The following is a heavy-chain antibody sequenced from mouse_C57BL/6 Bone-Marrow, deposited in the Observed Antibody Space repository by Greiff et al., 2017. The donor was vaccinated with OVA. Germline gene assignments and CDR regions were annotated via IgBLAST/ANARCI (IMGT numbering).Heavy chain of an antibody. D-gene: IGHD1-2*01. Sequence: QVQLQQPGAELVMPGASVKLSCKASGYTFTSYWMHWVKQRPGQGLEWIGEIDPSDSYTNYNQKFKGKSTLTVDKSSSTAYMQLSSLTSEGSAVYYCVRGLLRPLAYWGQRNLATVSA. V-gene: IGHV1-69*01. CDR2: IDPSDSYT. CDR3: VRGLLRPLAY. J-gene: IGHJ3*01. CDR1: GYTFTSYW.